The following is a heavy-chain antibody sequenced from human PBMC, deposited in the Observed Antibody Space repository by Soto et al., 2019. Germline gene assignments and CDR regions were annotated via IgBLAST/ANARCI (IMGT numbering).Heavy chain of an antibody. CDR1: GGSISSYY. J-gene: IGHJ3*02. CDR3: ARREVNDAFDI. V-gene: IGHV4-59*08. CDR2: IYYSGST. D-gene: IGHD2-21*01. Sequence: QVQLQESGPGLVKPSETLSLTCTVSGGSISSYYWSWIRQPPGKGLEWIGYIYYSGSTNYNPSLKSRVTISVDTAKNQFSLKLSSVTAADTAVYYCARREVNDAFDIWGQGTMVTVSS.